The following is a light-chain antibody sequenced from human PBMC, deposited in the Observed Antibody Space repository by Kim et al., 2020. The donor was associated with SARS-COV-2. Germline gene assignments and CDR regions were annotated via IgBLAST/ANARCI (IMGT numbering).Light chain of an antibody. CDR3: QQYDSHFYT. Sequence: DIDMTQSPSTLSASIGDRVTITCRASQNIRTWLAWYQQKPGKAPKLLISGASSLESGVPSRFSGSGSGTEFTLTISSLQPEDFATYFCQQYDSHFYTFGQGTKLEIK. J-gene: IGKJ2*01. CDR1: QNIRTW. V-gene: IGKV1-5*03. CDR2: GAS.